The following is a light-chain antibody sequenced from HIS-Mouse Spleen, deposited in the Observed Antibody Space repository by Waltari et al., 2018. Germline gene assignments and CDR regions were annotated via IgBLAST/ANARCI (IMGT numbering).Light chain of an antibody. CDR2: DDS. J-gene: IGLJ1*01. Sequence: SYVLTQPPSVSVAPGKTARITCGGTNLGSKSVHWYQQKPGQAPGLVVYDDSDRPSGIPERFSGSNSGNTATLTISRVEAGDKADYYCQVWDSSSDHPYVFGTGTKVTVL. CDR1: NLGSKS. CDR3: QVWDSSSDHPYV. V-gene: IGLV3-21*03.